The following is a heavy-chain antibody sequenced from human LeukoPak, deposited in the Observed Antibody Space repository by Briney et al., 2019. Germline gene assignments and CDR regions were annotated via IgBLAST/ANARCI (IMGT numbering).Heavy chain of an antibody. V-gene: IGHV4-59*01. CDR3: ARGKVEMATREYYFDY. D-gene: IGHD5-24*01. CDR1: GGSISSYY. Sequence: PSETLSLTCTVSGGSISSYYWSWIRQPPGKGLEWIGYIYYSGSTNYNPSLESRVTISVDTSKNQFSLKLSSVTAADTAVYYCARGKVEMATREYYFDYWGQGTLVTVSS. J-gene: IGHJ4*02. CDR2: IYYSGST.